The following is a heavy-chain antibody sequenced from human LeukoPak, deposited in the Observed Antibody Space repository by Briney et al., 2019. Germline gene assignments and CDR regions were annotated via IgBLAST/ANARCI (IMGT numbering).Heavy chain of an antibody. J-gene: IGHJ4*02. CDR3: ARGSDKVYYFDY. CDR2: ISHSGST. D-gene: IGHD1-14*01. Sequence: SETLSLTCAVYGGSFSGYYWSWIRQPPGKGLEWIGEISHSGSTNYNPSLKSRVTISVDTSKNQFSLKLSSVTAADTAVYYCARGSDKVYYFDYWGQGTLVTVSS. CDR1: GGSFSGYY. V-gene: IGHV4-34*01.